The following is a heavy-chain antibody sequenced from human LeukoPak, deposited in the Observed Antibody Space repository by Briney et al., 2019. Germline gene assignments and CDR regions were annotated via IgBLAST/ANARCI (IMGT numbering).Heavy chain of an antibody. CDR2: INSDGSST. J-gene: IGHJ4*02. D-gene: IGHD3-16*01. CDR1: GFTFSSYW. Sequence: PGGSLRLSCAASGFTFSSYWMHWVRQAPGKGLVWVSRINSDGSSTSYADSVKGRFTISRDNAKNSLYLQMNSLRAEDTAVYYCARGDRLGAALIASFDYWGQGTLDTVSS. CDR3: ARGDRLGAALIASFDY. V-gene: IGHV3-74*01.